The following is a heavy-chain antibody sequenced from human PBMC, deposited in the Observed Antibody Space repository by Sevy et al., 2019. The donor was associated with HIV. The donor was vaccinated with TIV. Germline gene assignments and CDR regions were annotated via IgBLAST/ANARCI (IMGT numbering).Heavy chain of an antibody. CDR2: ISFDGGNK. J-gene: IGHJ4*02. V-gene: IGHV3-30-3*01. D-gene: IGHD3-22*01. CDR3: ARPILTRYDSSGFPFFSHAYYFDN. Sequence: GGSLRLSCAASGFTFSSYAMHWVRQAPGKGLEWVAVISFDGGNKYYADSVKGRFTISRDNSKNTLYLQMNSLRAEDTTVYYCARPILTRYDSSGFPFFSHAYYFDNWGQGTLVTVSS. CDR1: GFTFSSYA.